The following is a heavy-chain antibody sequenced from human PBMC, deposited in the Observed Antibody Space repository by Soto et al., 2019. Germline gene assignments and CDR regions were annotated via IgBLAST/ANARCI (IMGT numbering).Heavy chain of an antibody. Sequence: GASVKVSCKASGFTFTNSAVQWVRQARGQSLEWKGWIVVGSGETIYAQKFQGRVTMTEDTSTDTAYMELSSLRSEDTAVYYCATEAEGWFDPWGQGTLVTVSS. D-gene: IGHD2-15*01. CDR2: IVVGSGET. CDR3: ATEAEGWFDP. V-gene: IGHV1-58*01. J-gene: IGHJ5*02. CDR1: GFTFTNSA.